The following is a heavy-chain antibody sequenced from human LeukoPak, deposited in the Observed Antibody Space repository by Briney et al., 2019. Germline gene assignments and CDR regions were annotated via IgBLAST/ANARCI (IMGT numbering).Heavy chain of an antibody. Sequence: SETLSLTCTVSGGSVTSSPYYWGWIRQPPEKGLEWIGSIYYSGSTYYNPSLKSRVTISVDTSKNQVSLKLISVTAADTAVYYCARDLLDDSSGYYYYWDYWGQGTLVTVSS. CDR2: IYYSGST. D-gene: IGHD3-22*01. V-gene: IGHV4-39*07. CDR3: ARDLLDDSSGYYYYWDY. CDR1: GGSVTSSPYY. J-gene: IGHJ4*02.